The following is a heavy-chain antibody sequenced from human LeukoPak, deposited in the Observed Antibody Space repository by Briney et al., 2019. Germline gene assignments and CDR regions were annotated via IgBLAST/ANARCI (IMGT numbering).Heavy chain of an antibody. CDR1: GFTFSSYG. D-gene: IGHD1-26*01. J-gene: IGHJ4*02. CDR2: IRYDGSNK. V-gene: IGHV3-30*02. Sequence: GGSLRLSCAASGFTFSSYGMHWVRQAPGKGLEWVAFIRYDGSNKYYADSVKGRFTISRDSSTNTLYLQMNSLRAEDTAVYYCAASSGSYLYFDYWGQGTLVTVSS. CDR3: AASSGSYLYFDY.